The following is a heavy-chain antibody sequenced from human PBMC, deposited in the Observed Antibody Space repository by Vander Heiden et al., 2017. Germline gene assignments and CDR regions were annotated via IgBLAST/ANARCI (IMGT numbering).Heavy chain of an antibody. CDR3: ASDHYDILTGYYTNAFDI. D-gene: IGHD3-9*01. CDR2: MNPNSGNT. V-gene: IGHV1-8*01. CDR1: GYTFTSYD. J-gene: IGHJ3*02. Sequence: QVQLVQSGAEVKKPGASVKVSCKASGYTFTSYDINWVRQATGQGLEWMGWMNPNSGNTGYAQKFQGRVTMTRNTSISTAYMELSSLRSEDTAVYYCASDHYDILTGYYTNAFDIWGQGTMVTVSS.